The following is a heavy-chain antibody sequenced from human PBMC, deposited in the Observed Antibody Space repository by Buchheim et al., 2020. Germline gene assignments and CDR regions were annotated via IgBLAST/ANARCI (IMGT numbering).Heavy chain of an antibody. D-gene: IGHD2-21*02. Sequence: QVQLQESGPGLVKPSQTLSLTCTVSGGSISSGGYYWSWIRQHPGKGLEWIGYIYYSGSTYYNPSLKSRVTISVDTSKNQFSLKLSSVTAADTAVYYCARERRVTSKDNVVVTAGCYFDYWGQGTL. V-gene: IGHV4-31*03. CDR2: IYYSGST. CDR1: GGSISSGGYY. CDR3: ARERRVTSKDNVVVTAGCYFDY. J-gene: IGHJ4*02.